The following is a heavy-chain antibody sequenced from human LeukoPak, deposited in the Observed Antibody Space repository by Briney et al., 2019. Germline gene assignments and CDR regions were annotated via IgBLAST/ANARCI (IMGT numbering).Heavy chain of an antibody. D-gene: IGHD5-12*01. V-gene: IGHV1-8*03. Sequence: ASVKVSCKASGYTFTSYDINWVRQATGQGLEWMVWMNPNSGNTGYAQKFQGRVTITRNTSISTAYMELSSLRSEDTAVYYCARGRSGYEQSYYYYYMDVWGKGTTVTVSS. CDR3: ARGRSGYEQSYYYYYMDV. CDR1: GYTFTSYD. CDR2: MNPNSGNT. J-gene: IGHJ6*03.